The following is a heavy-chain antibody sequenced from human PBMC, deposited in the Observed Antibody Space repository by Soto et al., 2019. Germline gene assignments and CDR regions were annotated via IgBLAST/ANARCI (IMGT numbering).Heavy chain of an antibody. CDR3: ARRGIDSSGWYSAYYFDY. CDR2: ISAYNGNT. Sequence: ASVKVSCKASGYTFTSYGISWVRQAPGQGLEWMGWISAYNGNTNYAQKLQGRVTMTTDASTSTAYMELRSLRSDDTAVYYCARRGIDSSGWYSAYYFDYWGQGTLVTVSS. CDR1: GYTFTSYG. V-gene: IGHV1-18*01. J-gene: IGHJ4*02. D-gene: IGHD6-19*01.